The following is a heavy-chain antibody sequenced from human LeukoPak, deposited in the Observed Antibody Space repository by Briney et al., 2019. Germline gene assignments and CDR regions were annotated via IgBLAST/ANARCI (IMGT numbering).Heavy chain of an antibody. Sequence: GGSLRLSCAAPGFTFSSYLMRWVRPAPGEGAEGVANIKQDGSEKYYVDSVKGRFTISRDNAKNSLYLQMNSLRAEDTAVYYCARGRPVGATDYWGQGTLVTVSS. CDR3: ARGRPVGATDY. D-gene: IGHD1-26*01. CDR1: GFTFSSYL. CDR2: IKQDGSEK. J-gene: IGHJ4*02. V-gene: IGHV3-7*01.